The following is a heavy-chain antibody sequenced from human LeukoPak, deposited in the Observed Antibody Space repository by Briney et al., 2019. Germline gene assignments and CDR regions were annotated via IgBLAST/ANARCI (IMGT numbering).Heavy chain of an antibody. V-gene: IGHV4-34*01. CDR3: ARGKVVVAATLKWFDP. Sequence: SETLSLTCAVYGGSFSGYYWSWIRQPPGKGLEWIGEINHSGSTNYNPSLKSRVTTSVDTSKNQFSLKLSSVTAADTAVYYCARGKVVVAATLKWFDPWGQGTLVTVSS. D-gene: IGHD2-15*01. CDR1: GGSFSGYY. CDR2: INHSGST. J-gene: IGHJ5*02.